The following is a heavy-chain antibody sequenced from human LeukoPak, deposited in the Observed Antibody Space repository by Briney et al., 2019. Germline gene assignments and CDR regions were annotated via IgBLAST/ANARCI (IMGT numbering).Heavy chain of an antibody. J-gene: IGHJ4*02. D-gene: IGHD3-10*01. CDR2: INHSGST. V-gene: IGHV4-34*01. CDR3: ARAYGSGSPIDY. Sequence: SETLSLTCAVYGGSFSGYYWSWIRQPPGKGLEWIGEINHSGSTNYNPSLKSRVTISVDTSKNQFSLELSSVTAADTAVYYCARAYGSGSPIDYWGQGTPVTVSS. CDR1: GGSFSGYY.